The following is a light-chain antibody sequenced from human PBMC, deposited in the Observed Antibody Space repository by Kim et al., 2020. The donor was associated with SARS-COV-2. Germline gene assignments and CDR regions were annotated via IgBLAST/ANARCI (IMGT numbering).Light chain of an antibody. CDR2: QDA. J-gene: IGLJ1*01. Sequence: SYELTQPPSVSVSPGQTARVTCSGDKLGDKYVFWYQKRPGQSPVLVIYQDAKRPSGNPERFSGSISGNTATLTISETQAMDEADYYCQTWDSSSGVFGTGTKVTVL. CDR3: QTWDSSSGV. V-gene: IGLV3-1*01. CDR1: KLGDKY.